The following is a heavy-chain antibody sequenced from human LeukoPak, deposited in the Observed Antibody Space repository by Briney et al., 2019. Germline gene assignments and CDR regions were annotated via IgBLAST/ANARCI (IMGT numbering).Heavy chain of an antibody. D-gene: IGHD4-17*01. V-gene: IGHV1-18*01. J-gene: IGHJ6*02. CDR2: ISAYNGNT. CDR3: AGGYGDYQQSGHYYYYGMDV. Sequence: ASVKVSCKASGYTFTSYGISWVRQAPGQGLEWMGWISAYNGNTNYAQKLQGRVTMTTDISTSTAYMELSSLRSEDTAVFYCAGGYGDYQQSGHYYYYGMDVWGQGTTVTVSS. CDR1: GYTFTSYG.